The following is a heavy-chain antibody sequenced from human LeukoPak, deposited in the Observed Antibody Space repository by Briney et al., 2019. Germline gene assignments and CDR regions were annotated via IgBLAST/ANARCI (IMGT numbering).Heavy chain of an antibody. Sequence: GGSLRLSCAASGFTFSDYYMSWIRQAPGKGLEWVSYISSSGSTIYYADSVKGRLTISRDNAKNSLYLQMNSLRAEDTAVYYCARRPRGGWYAFDIWGQGTMVTVSS. V-gene: IGHV3-11*01. CDR2: ISSSGSTI. CDR3: ARRPRGGWYAFDI. J-gene: IGHJ3*02. CDR1: GFTFSDYY. D-gene: IGHD6-19*01.